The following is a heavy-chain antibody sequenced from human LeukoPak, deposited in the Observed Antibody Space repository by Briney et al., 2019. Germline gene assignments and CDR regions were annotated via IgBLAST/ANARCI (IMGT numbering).Heavy chain of an antibody. CDR2: IFHRGNP. J-gene: IGHJ4*02. CDR1: GGSFSDYY. V-gene: IGHV4-34*12. D-gene: IGHD6-6*01. CDR3: TGSSRSTRYYFDY. Sequence: SETLSLTCAVHGGSFSDYYWSWIRRPPGKGLEWIGEIFHRGNPNYNPSLKSRVTISVDTSENQFSLNLTSVAATDSAVYFCTGSSRSTRYYFDYWGQGILVTVSS.